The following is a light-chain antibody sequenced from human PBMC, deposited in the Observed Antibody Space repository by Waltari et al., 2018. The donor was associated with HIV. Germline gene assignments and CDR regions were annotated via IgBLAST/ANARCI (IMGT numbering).Light chain of an antibody. CDR3: HQYSGTPRT. CDR1: QSVTSGH. CDR2: DAS. V-gene: IGKV3-20*01. J-gene: IGKJ2*01. Sequence: EIVLTQSPGPLSLSPGERATLSCRASQSVTSGHLAWYQQRPGQAPRLLIHDASSRATGIPDRFSGSGSGTDFTLTVSRLEPEDFAVYYCHQYSGTPRTFGQGTRLQI.